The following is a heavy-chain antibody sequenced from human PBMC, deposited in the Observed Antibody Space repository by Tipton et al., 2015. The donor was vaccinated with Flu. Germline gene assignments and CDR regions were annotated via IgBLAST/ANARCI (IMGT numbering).Heavy chain of an antibody. CDR3: ARERNSVYYFDY. Sequence: TLSLTCTISGDSISSDYYWGWVRQPAGKGLEWIGRIYTSGSTHYNPSLKSRVTISVDTSKNQFSLKLNSVTAADTAVYYCARERNSVYYFDYWGQGTLVTVSS. V-gene: IGHV4-61*02. D-gene: IGHD1-14*01. J-gene: IGHJ4*02. CDR1: GDSISSDYY. CDR2: IYTSGST.